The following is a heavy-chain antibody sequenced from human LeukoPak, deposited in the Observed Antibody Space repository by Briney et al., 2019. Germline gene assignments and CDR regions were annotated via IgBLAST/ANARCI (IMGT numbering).Heavy chain of an antibody. CDR1: GGSISSYY. V-gene: IGHV4-59*01. Sequence: SETLSLTCTVSGGSISSYYWSWIRQPPGKGLEWIGYIYYSGSTNYNPSLKSRVTISVDTSKNQFSLKLSFVTAADTAVYYCARGDSSGWYGSYFDYWGQGTLVTVSS. CDR2: IYYSGST. CDR3: ARGDSSGWYGSYFDY. D-gene: IGHD6-19*01. J-gene: IGHJ4*02.